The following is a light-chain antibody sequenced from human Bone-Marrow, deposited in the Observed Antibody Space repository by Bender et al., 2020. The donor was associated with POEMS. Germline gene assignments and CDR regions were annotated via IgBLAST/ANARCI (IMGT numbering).Light chain of an antibody. CDR2: DVT. V-gene: IGLV2-14*01. CDR3: SSFTSRSTWV. J-gene: IGLJ3*02. Sequence: QSALTQPRSVSGSPGQSVTISCTGTSSDVGTYNYVSWYQQHPGKAPKFMIYDVTNRPSEISNRFSGSKSGNTASLTISGLQAEDEADYFCSSFTSRSTWVFGGGTKLTVL. CDR1: SSDVGTYNY.